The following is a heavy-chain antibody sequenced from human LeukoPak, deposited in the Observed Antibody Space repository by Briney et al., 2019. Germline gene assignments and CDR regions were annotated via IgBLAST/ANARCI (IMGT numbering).Heavy chain of an antibody. V-gene: IGHV1-2*02. J-gene: IGHJ3*02. Sequence: ASVKVSCKTSGYTFSGYYFHWVRQAPGQGLQWMGWLNPNSGGTNYAQKFQGRVTMTRDTSISTAYMELSRLRSDDTAVYHCAGYSGSYLVLGTFDIWGQGTMVTVSS. CDR3: AGYSGSYLVLGTFDI. D-gene: IGHD1-26*01. CDR1: GYTFSGYY. CDR2: LNPNSGGT.